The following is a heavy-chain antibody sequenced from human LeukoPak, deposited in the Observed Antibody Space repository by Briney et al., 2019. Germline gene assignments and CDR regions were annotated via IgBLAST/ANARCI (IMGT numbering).Heavy chain of an antibody. CDR2: IYPGESDT. CDR3: ARDGGVGAFDI. D-gene: IGHD3-16*01. V-gene: IGHV5-51*01. Sequence: GESLKISCKDSGYSFTSYWIGWVRLMPGKGPEGMWIIYPGESDTRYSPSFQGQVTISADKSISTAYLQWSSLKASDTAMYYCARDGGVGAFDIWGQGTMVTASS. CDR1: GYSFTSYW. J-gene: IGHJ3*02.